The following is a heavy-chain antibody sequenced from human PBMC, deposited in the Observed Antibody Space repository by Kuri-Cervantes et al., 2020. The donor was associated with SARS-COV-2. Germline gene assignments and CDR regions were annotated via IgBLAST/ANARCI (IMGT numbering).Heavy chain of an antibody. V-gene: IGHV3-48*03. CDR3: VRDPITIRGLDY. Sequence: GGSLRLFCAASGFPFSSYEMRGVRQAPGKGLEWVSYISSSGSAIYYADSVKGRFTIARDNAKNALFLQMNSRRAEDTAVYYCVRDPITIRGLDYWGQRTLVTVSS. CDR2: ISSSGSAI. J-gene: IGHJ4*02. D-gene: IGHD3-10*01. CDR1: GFPFSSYE.